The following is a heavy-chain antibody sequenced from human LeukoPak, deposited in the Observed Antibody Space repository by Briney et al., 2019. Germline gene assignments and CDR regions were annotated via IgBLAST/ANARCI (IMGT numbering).Heavy chain of an antibody. CDR2: INPNSGGT. J-gene: IGHJ5*02. V-gene: IGHV1-2*02. D-gene: IGHD3-22*01. CDR1: GYTFTSYA. CDR3: ARGILVTYDGTRGWFDP. Sequence: ASVKVSCKASGYTFTSYAMNWVRQAPGQGLEWMGWINPNSGGTNYAQKFQGRVTMTRDTSISTAYMELSRLRSDDTAVYYCARGILVTYDGTRGWFDPWGQGTLVTVSS.